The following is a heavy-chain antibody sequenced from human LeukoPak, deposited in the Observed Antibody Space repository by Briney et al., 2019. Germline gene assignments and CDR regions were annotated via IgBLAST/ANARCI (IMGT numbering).Heavy chain of an antibody. D-gene: IGHD6-13*01. Sequence: PGRSLRLSCAASGFSFSSYGMHWVRQAPGKGLEWVAVISYDGNNKFYADSVRGRFTVSRDNSKNTLYLQMNSLRPEDTAVYYCAKVLGEYSIRSKPLDTWGQGTLVTVSS. J-gene: IGHJ5*02. CDR1: GFSFSSYG. CDR2: ISYDGNNK. V-gene: IGHV3-30*18. CDR3: AKVLGEYSIRSKPLDT.